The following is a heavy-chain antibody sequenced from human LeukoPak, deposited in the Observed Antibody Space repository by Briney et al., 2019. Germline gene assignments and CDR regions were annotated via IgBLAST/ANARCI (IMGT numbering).Heavy chain of an antibody. CDR2: ITYSGSTG. V-gene: IGHV3-48*03. Sequence: GGSLRLSCVASGFTFSSYEMNWVRQAPGKGLEWVSYITYSGSTGYYAGSVKGRFTISRDNAKNSLYLQMNSLRAEDTAVYYCARALGYYYGMDVWGKGTTVTVSS. J-gene: IGHJ6*04. CDR1: GFTFSSYE. CDR3: ARALGYYYGMDV.